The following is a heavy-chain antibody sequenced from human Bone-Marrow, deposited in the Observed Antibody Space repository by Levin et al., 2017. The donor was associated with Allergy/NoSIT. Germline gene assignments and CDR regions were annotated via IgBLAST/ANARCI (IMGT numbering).Heavy chain of an antibody. CDR1: GFTFSYAW. CDR3: TTVGSRGGFRLFDF. Sequence: GGSLRLSCAASGFTFSYAWMNWVRQAPGKGLEWVGRIKNKADGGTTAYGAPVNGRFTISRDDSANAVYLEMNSLQPDDTGVYFCTTVGSRGGFRLFDFWGQGSLVTVSS. J-gene: IGHJ4*02. CDR2: IKNKADGGTT. V-gene: IGHV3-15*01. D-gene: IGHD2-15*01.